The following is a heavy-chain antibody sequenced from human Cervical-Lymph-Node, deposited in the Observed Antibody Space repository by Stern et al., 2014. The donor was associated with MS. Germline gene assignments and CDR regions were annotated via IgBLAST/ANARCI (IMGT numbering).Heavy chain of an antibody. CDR2: IIPNNGDT. J-gene: IGHJ4*02. CDR1: GYTFTGYY. Sequence: QVQLVQSGAEVKKPGASVKVSCKASGYTFTGYYIHWVRQAPGQGLEWTGWIIPNNGDTNYAQNFQGRVTMTRDTSISTAYMELSRLRSDDTAVYYCAKDGYNYWGQGTLVTVSS. CDR3: AKDGYNY. V-gene: IGHV1-2*02. D-gene: IGHD5-24*01.